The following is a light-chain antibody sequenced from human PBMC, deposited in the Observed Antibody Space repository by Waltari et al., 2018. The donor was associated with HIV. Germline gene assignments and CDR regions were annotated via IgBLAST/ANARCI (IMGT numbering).Light chain of an antibody. J-gene: IGLJ3*02. CDR1: SSDIGAGYD. CDR2: SNH. Sequence: QSVLTQPPSVSGAPGQRVTISCTGSSSDIGAGYDVHWYQQLPGTAPKLLIYSNHHRASGVPDRVSGSKSDTAASLAITGLQSEDEADYYCQSYDSTLSGSDWVFGGGTKLTVL. V-gene: IGLV1-40*01. CDR3: QSYDSTLSGSDWV.